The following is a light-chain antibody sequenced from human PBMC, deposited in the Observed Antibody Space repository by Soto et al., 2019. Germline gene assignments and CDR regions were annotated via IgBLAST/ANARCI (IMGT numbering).Light chain of an antibody. J-gene: IGKJ1*01. V-gene: IGKV3-11*01. CDR1: QSVGTF. Sequence: EIVWPQSPATLSLSPGERATLSCRASQSVGTFFAWYQQKPGQAPRLLIYDASNRATGIPPRFSGSGSGTDFTLTISSLEPEDFAVYYCQQYKNWPLFGQGTKVDIK. CDR3: QQYKNWPL. CDR2: DAS.